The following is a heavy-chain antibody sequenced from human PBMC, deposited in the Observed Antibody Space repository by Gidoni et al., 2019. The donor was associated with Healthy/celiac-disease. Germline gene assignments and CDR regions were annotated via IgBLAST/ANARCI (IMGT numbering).Heavy chain of an antibody. CDR2: IYYSGST. CDR3: APYGDYLGVFDY. Sequence: QLQLQESGPGLVKPSETLSLTCTVFGGSISSSSYYWGWFRQPPGKGLEWIGSIYYSGSTYYNPSLKSRVTISVDTSKNQFSLKLSSVTAADTAVYYCAPYGDYLGVFDYWGQGTLVTVSS. CDR1: GGSISSSSYY. J-gene: IGHJ4*02. V-gene: IGHV4-39*01. D-gene: IGHD4-17*01.